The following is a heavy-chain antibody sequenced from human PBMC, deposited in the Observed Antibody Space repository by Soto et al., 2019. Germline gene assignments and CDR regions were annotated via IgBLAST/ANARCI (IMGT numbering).Heavy chain of an antibody. D-gene: IGHD3-3*01. CDR1: GFTFSSYI. V-gene: IGHV3-23*01. CDR3: AKGRNDFWSGYYAFDY. Sequence: GSLRLSCAASGFTFSSYIMIWVRQAPGKGLEWVSGISGGGGGTYYADSVKGRFTISRDNSKNTLYLQMNSLRAEDTAVYYCAKGRNDFWSGYYAFDYWGQGTLVTVSS. CDR2: ISGGGGGT. J-gene: IGHJ4*02.